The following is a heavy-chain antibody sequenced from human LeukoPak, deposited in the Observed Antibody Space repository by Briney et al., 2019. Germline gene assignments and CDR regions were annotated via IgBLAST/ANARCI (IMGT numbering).Heavy chain of an antibody. V-gene: IGHV1-69*01. CDR1: GGTFSSYA. D-gene: IGHD1-1*01. CDR3: ARMNYPYNWNDGEPDFDY. CDR2: IIPIFGTA. Sequence: GSSVKVSCKASGGTFSSYAISWVRQAPGQGLEWMGGIIPIFGTANYAQKFQGRVTITADESTSTAYMELSSLISEDTAVYYCARMNYPYNWNDGEPDFDYWGQGTLVTVSS. J-gene: IGHJ4*02.